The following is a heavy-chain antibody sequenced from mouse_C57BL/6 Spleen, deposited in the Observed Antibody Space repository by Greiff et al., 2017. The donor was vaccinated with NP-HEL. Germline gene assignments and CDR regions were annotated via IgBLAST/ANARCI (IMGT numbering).Heavy chain of an antibody. CDR3: ARWGGSSLDY. D-gene: IGHD1-1*01. CDR1: GYAFSSSW. V-gene: IGHV1-82*01. CDR2: IYPGDGDT. J-gene: IGHJ2*01. Sequence: QVQLQQSGPELVKPGASVKISCKASGYAFSSSWMNWVKQRPGKGLEWIGRIYPGDGDTNYNGKFKGKATLTADKSSSTAYMQLSSLTSEDSAVYFCARWGGSSLDYWGQGTTLTVSS.